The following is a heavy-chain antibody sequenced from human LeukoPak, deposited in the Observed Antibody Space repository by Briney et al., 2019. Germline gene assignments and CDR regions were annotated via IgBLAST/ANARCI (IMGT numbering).Heavy chain of an antibody. Sequence: GESLKISCEGSGYNFSNYLIGWVRQMPGKGLEWMGIIYPGDSDTRYGPSFQGQVTISADKSISTAYLQWSSLKASDTAMYYCARHGGGGSGGNSGFDYWGQGTLVTVSS. D-gene: IGHD4-23*01. V-gene: IGHV5-51*01. CDR1: GYNFSNYL. J-gene: IGHJ4*02. CDR3: ARHGGGGSGGNSGFDY. CDR2: IYPGDSDT.